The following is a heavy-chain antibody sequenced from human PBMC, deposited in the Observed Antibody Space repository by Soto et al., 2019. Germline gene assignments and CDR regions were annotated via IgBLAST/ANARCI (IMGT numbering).Heavy chain of an antibody. J-gene: IGHJ5*02. Sequence: PGGSLRLSCAASGFTFSSYSMNWVRQAPGKGLEWVSSISSSSSYIYYADSVKGRFTISRDNAKNSLYLQMNSLRAEDTAVYYCARAFNYDILTGYRFVPWGRGTLVTVSS. CDR3: ARAFNYDILTGYRFVP. CDR2: ISSSSSYI. V-gene: IGHV3-21*01. D-gene: IGHD3-9*01. CDR1: GFTFSSYS.